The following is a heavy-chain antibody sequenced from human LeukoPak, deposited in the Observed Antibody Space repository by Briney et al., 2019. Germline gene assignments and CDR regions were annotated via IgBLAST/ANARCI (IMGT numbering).Heavy chain of an antibody. CDR2: MNPSGST. J-gene: IGHJ6*03. Sequence: KPSETLSLTCAVYGVSFSGYYWTWLRQTPEKGLEWIGEMNPSGSTNYNPSLKSRVTISVDTSKNQFSLELSSVTAADTAVYYCARGRQDVTMIGVVMTAVSYYLDVWGKGTTVTVS. CDR3: ARGRQDVTMIGVVMTAVSYYLDV. CDR1: GVSFSGYY. D-gene: IGHD3-22*01. V-gene: IGHV4-34*01.